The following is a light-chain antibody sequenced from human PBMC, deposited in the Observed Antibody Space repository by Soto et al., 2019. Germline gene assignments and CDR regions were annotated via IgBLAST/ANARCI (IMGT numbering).Light chain of an antibody. CDR2: AAS. V-gene: IGKV3-15*01. Sequence: EIVMTQSPATLSLSPVQRATLSCRASQSLSFNLAWYQQKPGQAHRLIIYAASTRATGIPARFSGSGSGTEFTLTISSLKSEDFAVYYCQQYNNWPPWTFGQGTKVDIK. CDR1: QSLSFN. J-gene: IGKJ1*01. CDR3: QQYNNWPPWT.